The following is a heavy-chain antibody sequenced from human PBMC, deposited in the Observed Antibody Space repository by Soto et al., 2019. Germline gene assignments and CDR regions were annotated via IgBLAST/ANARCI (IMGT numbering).Heavy chain of an antibody. CDR3: AKDSSIAVAGTISPDDY. Sequence: EVQLLESGGGLVQPGGSLRLSCAASGFTFSSYAMSWVRQAPGKGLEWVSAISGSGGSTYYADSGKGRFTISRDNSKNTLYLQMNSLRAEDTAVYYCAKDSSIAVAGTISPDDYWGQGTLVTVSS. V-gene: IGHV3-23*01. CDR1: GFTFSSYA. CDR2: ISGSGGST. J-gene: IGHJ4*02. D-gene: IGHD6-19*01.